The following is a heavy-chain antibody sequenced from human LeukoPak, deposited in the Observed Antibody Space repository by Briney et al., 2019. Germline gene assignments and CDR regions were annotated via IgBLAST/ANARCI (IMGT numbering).Heavy chain of an antibody. Sequence: SETLSLTCTVSGGSISSGGYYWSWIRQPPGKGLEWIGYIYHSGSTYYNPSLKSRVTISVDRSKNQFSLKLSSVTAADTAVYYCARGYSSSWYDGPRGNWGQGTLVTVSS. J-gene: IGHJ4*02. CDR1: GGSISSGGYY. CDR2: IYHSGST. CDR3: ARGYSSSWYDGPRGN. D-gene: IGHD6-13*01. V-gene: IGHV4-30-2*01.